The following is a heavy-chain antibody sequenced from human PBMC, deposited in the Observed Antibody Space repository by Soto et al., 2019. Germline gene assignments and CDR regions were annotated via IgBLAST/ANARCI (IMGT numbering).Heavy chain of an antibody. CDR3: AKVAAAGTARAGRYYYYGMDV. Sequence: QVQLVQSGAEVKKPGASVKVSCKASGYTFTGYYMHWVRQAPGQGLEWMGWINPNSGGTNYAQKFKGRVTMTRDTSISTAYMELSRLRSDDTAVYYCAKVAAAGTARAGRYYYYGMDVWGQGTTVTVSS. J-gene: IGHJ6*02. V-gene: IGHV1-2*02. D-gene: IGHD6-13*01. CDR1: GYTFTGYY. CDR2: INPNSGGT.